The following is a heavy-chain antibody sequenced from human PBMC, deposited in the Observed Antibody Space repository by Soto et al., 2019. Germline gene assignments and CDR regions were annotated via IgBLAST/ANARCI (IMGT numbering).Heavy chain of an antibody. Sequence: GGSLRLSCAASGFTFSNAWINWVRQAPGKGLEWVGRIKSKTDGGTTDYAAPVKGRFAISRDDSKNILYLQMNSLKIEDTAVYYFTTESYSTIIIVRFDYWGHGTLVSVSS. CDR3: TTESYSTIIIVRFDY. J-gene: IGHJ4*01. V-gene: IGHV3-15*07. CDR1: GFTFSNAW. CDR2: IKSKTDGGTT. D-gene: IGHD3-22*01.